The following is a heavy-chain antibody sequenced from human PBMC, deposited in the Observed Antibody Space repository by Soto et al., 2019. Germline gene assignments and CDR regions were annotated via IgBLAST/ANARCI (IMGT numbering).Heavy chain of an antibody. CDR3: ASKDCRSTSCYLSFSNYYGMDV. D-gene: IGHD2-2*01. V-gene: IGHV1-69*13. Sequence: SVKVSCKASGYTFTGYYIHWGRQAPGQGLEWMGWIIPIFGTANYAQKFQGRVTITADESTSTAYMELSSLRSEDTAVYYCASKDCRSTSCYLSFSNYYGMDVWGQGTTVTVSS. CDR1: GYTFTGYY. CDR2: IIPIFGTA. J-gene: IGHJ6*02.